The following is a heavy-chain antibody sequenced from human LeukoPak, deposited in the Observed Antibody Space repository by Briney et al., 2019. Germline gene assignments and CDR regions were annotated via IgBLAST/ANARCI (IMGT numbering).Heavy chain of an antibody. CDR3: ARDGGARYCSGGSCINRAFDI. J-gene: IGHJ3*02. CDR1: VYTFTSYY. Sequence: ASVTVSCKASVYTFTSYYMHWVRQPPGQGLEWMGIINPSGGSTSYAQKFQGRVTMTRDMSTSTVYMELSSLRSEDTAVYYCARDGGARYCSGGSCINRAFDIWGQGTMVTVSS. D-gene: IGHD2-15*01. CDR2: INPSGGST. V-gene: IGHV1-46*01.